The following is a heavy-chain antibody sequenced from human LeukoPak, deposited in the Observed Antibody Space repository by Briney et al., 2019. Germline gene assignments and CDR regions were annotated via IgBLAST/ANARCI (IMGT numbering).Heavy chain of an antibody. Sequence: GGSLRLSCAASGFTFDDYAMHSVRQAPGKGLEWVSGISWNSGSIGYADSVKGRFTISRDNAKNSLYLQMNSLRAEDTALYYCAKATRQNFDWLFLFDPWGQGTLVTVSS. CDR3: AKATRQNFDWLFLFDP. CDR1: GFTFDDYA. J-gene: IGHJ5*02. D-gene: IGHD3-9*01. V-gene: IGHV3-9*01. CDR2: ISWNSGSI.